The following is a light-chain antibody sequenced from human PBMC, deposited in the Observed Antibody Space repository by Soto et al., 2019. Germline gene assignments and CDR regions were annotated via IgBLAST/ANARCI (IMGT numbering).Light chain of an antibody. CDR1: QNITKY. CDR3: QQHSSPPIT. Sequence: IQLTQSPSSLSASVGDRVTITCRASQNITKYLNWYQQRPGTAPKVLIFGASGLQSGDTSRFSGSGSGTDFTLTISRLQPEDFAVYYCQQHSSPPITFGQGTRLEIK. V-gene: IGKV1-39*01. CDR2: GAS. J-gene: IGKJ5*01.